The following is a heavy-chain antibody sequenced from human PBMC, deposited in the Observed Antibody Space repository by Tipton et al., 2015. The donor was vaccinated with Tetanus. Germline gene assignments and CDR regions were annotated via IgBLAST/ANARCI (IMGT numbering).Heavy chain of an antibody. CDR2: ISSTSSYI. CDR3: VTGKSFDY. J-gene: IGHJ4*02. CDR1: GFGFSDSY. V-gene: IGHV3-11*06. Sequence: SLRLSCAASGFGFSDSYMSWIRQAPGKGLEWVSSISSTSSYIYYADSMKGRFTISRDNAQNSLHLVIETLRVDDTAIYYCVTGKSFDYWGQGALVTVSS.